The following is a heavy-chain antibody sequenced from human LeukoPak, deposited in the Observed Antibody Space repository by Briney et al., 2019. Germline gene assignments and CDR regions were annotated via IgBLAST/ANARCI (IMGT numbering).Heavy chain of an antibody. CDR1: GASITSFH. CDR2: IYSSGST. CDR3: ARKDGDY. D-gene: IGHD6-6*01. Sequence: PSETLSLTCTVSGASITSFHWTWIRQPAGKGLEWIGLIYSSGSTIYNPSLQSRVAMSVDTTKNQLSLKLSSVTAADTAMYYCARKDGDYWGQGTLVTVSS. J-gene: IGHJ4*02. V-gene: IGHV4-4*07.